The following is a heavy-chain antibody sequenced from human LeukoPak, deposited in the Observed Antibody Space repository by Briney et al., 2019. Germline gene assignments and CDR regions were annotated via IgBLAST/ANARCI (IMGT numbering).Heavy chain of an antibody. V-gene: IGHV4-59*01. Sequence: SETLSLTCTVSGGSISSYYWSWIRQPPGKGLEWIGYIYYTGSTNHNPSLKSRVTISVDTSKNQFSLKLSSVTAADTAVYYCARVVYSGYDFRDAMDVWGKGTTVTVSS. J-gene: IGHJ6*03. D-gene: IGHD5-12*01. CDR1: GGSISSYY. CDR3: ARVVYSGYDFRDAMDV. CDR2: IYYTGST.